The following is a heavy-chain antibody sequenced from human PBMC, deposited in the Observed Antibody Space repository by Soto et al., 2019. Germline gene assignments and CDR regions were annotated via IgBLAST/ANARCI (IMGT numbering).Heavy chain of an antibody. J-gene: IGHJ6*02. CDR1: GFTFRNFV. V-gene: IGHV3-23*01. CDR2: VSRSGDNT. Sequence: GGSLRLSCAASGFTFRNFVMTWVRQAPGEGLEWVSTVSRSGDNTYYAVSVKGRFTISRDNSKNTLYLQMNSLRAEDTAVYYCARDEWANYYFSGLDVWGQGTTVTVSS. D-gene: IGHD1-26*01. CDR3: ARDEWANYYFSGLDV.